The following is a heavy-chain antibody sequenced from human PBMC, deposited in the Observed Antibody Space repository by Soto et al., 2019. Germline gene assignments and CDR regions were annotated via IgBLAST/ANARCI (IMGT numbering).Heavy chain of an antibody. CDR1: GFTFSSYG. D-gene: IGHD1-26*01. J-gene: IGHJ4*02. Sequence: QVQLVESGGGVVQPGRSLRLSCAASGFTFSSYGMHWVRQAPGKGLEWVAVISYDGSYKYYADSVKGRFTISRDNSKNTLYLQMNSLRAEDTAVYYCAKVGSYSFFDFWGQGTLVTVSS. V-gene: IGHV3-30*18. CDR2: ISYDGSYK. CDR3: AKVGSYSFFDF.